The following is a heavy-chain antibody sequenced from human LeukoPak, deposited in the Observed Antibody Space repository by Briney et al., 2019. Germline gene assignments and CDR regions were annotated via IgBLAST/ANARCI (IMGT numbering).Heavy chain of an antibody. CDR1: GFTFSSYG. D-gene: IGHD2-15*01. CDR3: ARENEDSLAPAYYYYGMGV. J-gene: IGHJ6*02. V-gene: IGHV3-33*01. Sequence: GGSLRLSCAASGFTFSSYGMHWVRQAPGKGLEWVAVIWYDGSNKYYADSVKGRFTISRDNSKNTLYLQMNSLRAEDTAVYYCARENEDSLAPAYYYYGMGVWGQGTTVTVSS. CDR2: IWYDGSNK.